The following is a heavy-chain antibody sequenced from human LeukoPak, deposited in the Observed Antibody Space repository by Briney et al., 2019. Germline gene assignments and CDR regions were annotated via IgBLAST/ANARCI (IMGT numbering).Heavy chain of an antibody. Sequence: ASVKVSCKASGYTFTSYDINWVRQATGQGLEWMGWMNPNSGNTGYAQKFQGRVTITRNTSISTAYMELSSLRSEDTAVYYCARGLRGSYYGRPTRGGTGYYYYMDVWGKGTTVTVPS. CDR1: GYTFTSYD. CDR2: MNPNSGNT. V-gene: IGHV1-8*03. CDR3: ARGLRGSYYGRPTRGGTGYYYYMDV. J-gene: IGHJ6*03. D-gene: IGHD1-26*01.